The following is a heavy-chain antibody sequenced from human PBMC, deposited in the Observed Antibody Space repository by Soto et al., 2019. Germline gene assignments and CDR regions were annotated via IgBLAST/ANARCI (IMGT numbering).Heavy chain of an antibody. CDR2: IIPIFGTA. Sequence: QVQLVQSGAEVKKPGSSVKVSCKACGGTFSSYAISWVRQAPGQGLEWMGGIIPIFGTANYAQKFQGRVTITADESTSTAYMELSSLRSEDTAVFYCARVAYCGGDCYPAGRRYFDYWGQGTLVTVSS. CDR1: GGTFSSYA. V-gene: IGHV1-69*12. J-gene: IGHJ4*02. CDR3: ARVAYCGGDCYPAGRRYFDY. D-gene: IGHD2-21*02.